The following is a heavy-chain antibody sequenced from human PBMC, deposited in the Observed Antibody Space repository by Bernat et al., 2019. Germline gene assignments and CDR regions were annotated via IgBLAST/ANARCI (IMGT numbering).Heavy chain of an antibody. CDR2: ISYDGSNK. D-gene: IGHD2-8*01. J-gene: IGHJ4*02. CDR1: GFTFSSFA. Sequence: VQLLESGGGLVQPGGSLRLSCAASGFTFSSFAMSWVRQAPGKGLEWVAVISYDGSNKYYADSVKGRFTISRDNSKNTLYLQMNSLRAEDTAVYYCARAGDCTNGVCWGFDYWGQGTLVTVSS. V-gene: IGHV3-30-3*01. CDR3: ARAGDCTNGVCWGFDY.